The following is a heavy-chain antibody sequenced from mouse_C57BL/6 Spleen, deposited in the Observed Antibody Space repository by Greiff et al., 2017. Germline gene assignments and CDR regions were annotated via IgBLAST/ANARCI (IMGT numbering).Heavy chain of an antibody. D-gene: IGHD2-1*01. CDR1: GYAFSSSW. J-gene: IGHJ4*01. CDR2: IYPGDGDT. V-gene: IGHV1-82*01. Sequence: QVQLQQSGPELVKPGASVKISCKASGYAFSSSWMNWVKQRPGKGLEWIGRIYPGDGDTNYNGKFKGKATLTADKSSSTAYMQLSSLTSEDSAVYFCARSVLPGMDYWGQGTSVTVSS. CDR3: ARSVLPGMDY.